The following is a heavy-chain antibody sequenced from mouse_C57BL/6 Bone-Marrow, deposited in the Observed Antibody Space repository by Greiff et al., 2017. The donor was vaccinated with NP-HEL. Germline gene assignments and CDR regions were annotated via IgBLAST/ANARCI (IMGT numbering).Heavy chain of an antibody. V-gene: IGHV6-3*01. D-gene: IGHD4-1*02. CDR1: GFTFSNYW. J-gene: IGHJ2*01. CDR2: IRLKSDNYAT. CDR3: TATGTGFDY. Sequence: EVKLVESGGGLVQPGGSMKLSCVASGFTFSNYWMNWVRQSPEKGLEWVAQIRLKSDNYATHYAESVKGRFTISRDDSKSSVYLQMNNLRAEDTGIYYCTATGTGFDYWGQGTTLTVSS.